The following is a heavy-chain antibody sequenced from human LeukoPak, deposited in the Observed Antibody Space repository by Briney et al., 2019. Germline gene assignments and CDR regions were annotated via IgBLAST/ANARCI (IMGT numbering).Heavy chain of an antibody. Sequence: SETLSLTCTVSGGSISSYYWSWIRQPPGKGLEWIGYIYYSGSTNYNPSLKSRVTISVDTSKNQFSLKLSSVTAADTAVYSCAREGRDGYNYRALDYWGQGTLDSVSS. D-gene: IGHD5-12*01. CDR3: AREGRDGYNYRALDY. V-gene: IGHV4-59*12. CDR2: IYYSGST. J-gene: IGHJ4*02. CDR1: GGSISSYY.